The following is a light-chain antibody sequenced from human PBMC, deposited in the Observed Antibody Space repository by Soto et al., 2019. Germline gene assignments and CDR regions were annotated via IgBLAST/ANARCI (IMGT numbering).Light chain of an antibody. Sequence: QSVLTQPPSVSGAPGQRVTISCTGSSSNIGAGYDVHWYQQLPGTAPKLLIYGNSNRPSGVPDRFSGSKSGTSASLAITGRQAEDEADYDCQSSDSSLNVFGTGTKVTVL. V-gene: IGLV1-40*01. CDR3: QSSDSSLNV. J-gene: IGLJ1*01. CDR2: GNS. CDR1: SSNIGAGYD.